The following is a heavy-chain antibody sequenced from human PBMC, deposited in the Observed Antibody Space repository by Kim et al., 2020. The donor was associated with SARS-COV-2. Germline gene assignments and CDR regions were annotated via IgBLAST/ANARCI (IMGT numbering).Heavy chain of an antibody. CDR1: GFTVSSYW. J-gene: IGHJ5*02. V-gene: IGHV3-74*01. CDR3: ATGKGPHGWFDP. CDR2: ISDDGTST. Sequence: GGSLRLSCAASGFTVSSYWMHWVRHAPGKGLIWVSRISDDGTSTYYADSVKGRFTISRDSATNTLFLQMNSLRVEDTGVYFCATGKGPHGWFDPWGKGT.